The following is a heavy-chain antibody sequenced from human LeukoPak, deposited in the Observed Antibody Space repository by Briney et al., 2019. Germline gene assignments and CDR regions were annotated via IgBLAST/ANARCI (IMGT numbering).Heavy chain of an antibody. CDR2: IKKDGSEK. J-gene: IGHJ4*02. Sequence: GGSLRLSCAASGFTFSSYWMSWVRQAPGKGLEWVANIKKDGSEKYYVDSVKGRFTISRDNAKNSLYLQMNSLRAEDTAVYYCARVNSRKVAGNHFDYWGQGTLVTVSS. CDR1: GFTFSSYW. CDR3: ARVNSRKVAGNHFDY. D-gene: IGHD6-19*01. V-gene: IGHV3-7*01.